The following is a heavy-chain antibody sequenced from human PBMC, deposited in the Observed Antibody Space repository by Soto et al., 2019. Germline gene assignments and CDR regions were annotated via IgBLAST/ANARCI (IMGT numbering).Heavy chain of an antibody. CDR3: ARDGYSSSWYSSVSYYYYMDV. J-gene: IGHJ6*03. V-gene: IGHV1-18*01. Sequence: EASVKVSCKASGYTFTSYGISWVRQAPGQGLEWMGWISAYNGNTNYAQKLQGRVTMTTDTSTSTAYMELRSLRSDDTAVYYCARDGYSSSWYSSVSYYYYMDVWGKGTTVTVSS. CDR1: GYTFTSYG. D-gene: IGHD6-13*01. CDR2: ISAYNGNT.